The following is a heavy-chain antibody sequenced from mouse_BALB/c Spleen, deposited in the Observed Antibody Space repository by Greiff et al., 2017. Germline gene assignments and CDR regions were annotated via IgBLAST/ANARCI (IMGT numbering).Heavy chain of an antibody. J-gene: IGHJ2*01. CDR2: IYPGSGST. V-gene: IGHV1S22*01. CDR3: TRSEGSFDY. Sequence: LQQPGSELVRPGASVKLSCKASGYTFTSYWMHWVKQRHGQGLEWIGNIYPGSGSTNYDEKFKSKGTLTVDTSSSTAYMHLSSLTSEDSAVYYCTRSEGSFDYWGQGTTLTVSS. CDR1: GYTFTSYW.